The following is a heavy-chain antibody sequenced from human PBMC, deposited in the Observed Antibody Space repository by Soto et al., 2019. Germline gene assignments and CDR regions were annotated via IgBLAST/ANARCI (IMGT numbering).Heavy chain of an antibody. V-gene: IGHV3-11*01. J-gene: IGHJ4*02. Sequence: GMDWTGGSLRLSCAASGFTFSDYYMSWIRQAPGKGLEWVSYISSSGSTIYYADSVKGRFTISRDNAKNSLYLQMNSLRAEDTAVYYCARAPNWGFFDYWGQGTLVTVSS. D-gene: IGHD7-27*01. CDR1: GFTFSDYY. CDR2: ISSSGSTI. CDR3: ARAPNWGFFDY.